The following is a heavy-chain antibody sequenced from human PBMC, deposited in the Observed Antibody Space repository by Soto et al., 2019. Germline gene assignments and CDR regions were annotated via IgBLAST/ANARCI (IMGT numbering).Heavy chain of an antibody. CDR1: GYTFTSYA. V-gene: IGHV1-18*01. Sequence: ASVKVSCKASGYTFTSYAISWVRQAPGQGLEWMGWISAYNGNTNYAQKLQGRVTMTTDTSTSTAYMELRSLRSDDTAVYYCARSSGSSCMFYWFAPWGQGTLVTVSS. J-gene: IGHJ5*02. CDR3: ARSSGSSCMFYWFAP. CDR2: ISAYNGNT. D-gene: IGHD6-13*01.